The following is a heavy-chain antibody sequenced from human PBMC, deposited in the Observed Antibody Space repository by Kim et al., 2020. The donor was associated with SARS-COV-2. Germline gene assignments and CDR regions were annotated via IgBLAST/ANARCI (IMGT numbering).Heavy chain of an antibody. CDR1: GYSFTSYW. D-gene: IGHD2-15*01. CDR2: IYPGDSDT. Sequence: GESLKISCKGSGYSFTSYWIGWVRQMPGKGLEWMGIIYPGDSDTRYSPSFQGQVTISADKSISTAYLQWSSLKASDTAMYYCARQRPSGGSCYSGFCGWFDPWGQGTLVTVSS. CDR3: ARQRPSGGSCYSGFCGWFDP. J-gene: IGHJ5*02. V-gene: IGHV5-51*01.